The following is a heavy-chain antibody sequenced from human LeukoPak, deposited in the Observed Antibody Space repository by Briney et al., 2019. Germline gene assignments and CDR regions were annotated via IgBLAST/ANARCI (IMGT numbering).Heavy chain of an antibody. CDR3: AKGSYYDSSGSFYFDY. D-gene: IGHD3-22*01. CDR1: GFTFSSYA. Sequence: GXSLRLSCAASGFTFSSYAMSWVRQAPGKGLEWVSGISGSGDNTYYADSVKGRFTISRDNSKNTLYVQVYSLGTEDTAAYYCAKGSYYDSSGSFYFDYWGQGTLVTVS. V-gene: IGHV3-23*01. J-gene: IGHJ4*02. CDR2: ISGSGDNT.